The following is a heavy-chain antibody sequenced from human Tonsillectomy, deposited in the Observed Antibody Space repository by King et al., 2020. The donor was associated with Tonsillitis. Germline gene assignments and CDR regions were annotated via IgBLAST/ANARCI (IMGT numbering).Heavy chain of an antibody. Sequence: VQLVQSGAEVKKPGSSVKVSCKASGGTFSYYTINWVRQAPGQGLEWMGRIIPILGIADYAQKFQGRVTITADKSTSTAYMELSSLRSEDTAVYYCARGGAPSGFNGDYWGQGTLVTVSS. V-gene: IGHV1-69*04. CDR3: ARGGAPSGFNGDY. J-gene: IGHJ4*02. CDR1: GGTFSYYT. CDR2: IIPILGIA. D-gene: IGHD3-3*01.